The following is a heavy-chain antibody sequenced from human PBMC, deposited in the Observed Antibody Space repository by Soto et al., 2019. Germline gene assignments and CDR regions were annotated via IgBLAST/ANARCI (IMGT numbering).Heavy chain of an antibody. CDR2: IWYDGSNK. D-gene: IGHD6-19*01. Sequence: QVQLVESGGGVVQPGRSLRLSCAASGFTFSSYGMHWVRQAPGKGLEWVAVIWYDGSNKYYADSVKGRFTISRDNSKNTLQLQMNSASAEDAGVCYCARVRYRSGRYDLDYWGQGNPVTVSS. V-gene: IGHV3-33*01. CDR1: GFTFSSYG. CDR3: ARVRYRSGRYDLDY. J-gene: IGHJ4*02.